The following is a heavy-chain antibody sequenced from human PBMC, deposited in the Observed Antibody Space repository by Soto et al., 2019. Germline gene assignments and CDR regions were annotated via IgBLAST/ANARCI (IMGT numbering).Heavy chain of an antibody. D-gene: IGHD3-22*01. Sequence: SVKVSCKASGGTFNNNAISWVRQAPGQGLEWMGGTIPILGTANYAQKFQGRVTITADESTSTGYMELSSLRSEDTAVYYCARPYDSSDYYGGGMDVWGQGTTVTVSS. CDR2: TIPILGTA. CDR1: GGTFNNNA. J-gene: IGHJ6*02. CDR3: ARPYDSSDYYGGGMDV. V-gene: IGHV1-69*13.